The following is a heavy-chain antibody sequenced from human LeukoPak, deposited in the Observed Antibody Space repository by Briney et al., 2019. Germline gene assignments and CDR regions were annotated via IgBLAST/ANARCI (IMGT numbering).Heavy chain of an antibody. D-gene: IGHD6-13*01. Sequence: SSETLSLTCTVSGGSISSSSYYWGWIRQPPGKGLEWIGSIYYSGSTYYNPSLKSRVTISVDTSKNQFSLKLRSVTAADTAVYYCARAGSSFDFDYWGQGTLVTVSS. V-gene: IGHV4-39*01. J-gene: IGHJ4*02. CDR2: IYYSGST. CDR1: GGSISSSSYY. CDR3: ARAGSSFDFDY.